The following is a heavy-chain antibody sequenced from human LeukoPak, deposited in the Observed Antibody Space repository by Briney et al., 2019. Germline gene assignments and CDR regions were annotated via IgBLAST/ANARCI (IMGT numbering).Heavy chain of an antibody. Sequence: GESLKISCKASGYSFTSSWIGWVRQMPGKGLGWMGIIYPGDSDTRYSPSLKGQFTISADKSINTAYLQWSSLRASDTAIYYCARASEGSYMDVWGKGTTVTVSS. D-gene: IGHD3-10*01. CDR2: IYPGDSDT. J-gene: IGHJ6*03. CDR1: GYSFTSSW. CDR3: ARASEGSYMDV. V-gene: IGHV5-51*01.